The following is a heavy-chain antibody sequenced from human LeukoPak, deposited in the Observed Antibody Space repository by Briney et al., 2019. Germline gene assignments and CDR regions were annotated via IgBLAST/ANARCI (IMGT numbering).Heavy chain of an antibody. CDR3: ARGPHSSGYYGHYFDY. CDR1: GFNLNNYE. CDR2: ISGSGSTI. Sequence: GGSLRLSCAASGFNLNNYEINWVRQTPGKGLEWITYISGSGSTIYYAESVQGRFTISRDNAQNSLYLHMNSLRAEDTAVYYCARGPHSSGYYGHYFDYWGLGTLVTVSS. V-gene: IGHV3-48*03. D-gene: IGHD3-22*01. J-gene: IGHJ4*02.